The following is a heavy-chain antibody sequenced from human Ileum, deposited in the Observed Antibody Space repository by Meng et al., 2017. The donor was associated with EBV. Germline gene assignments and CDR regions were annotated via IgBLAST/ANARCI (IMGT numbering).Heavy chain of an antibody. V-gene: IGHV4-59*08. CDR2: IYYRGST. CDR1: GGSISSYY. CDR3: ARGGWSLDY. D-gene: IGHD2-15*01. J-gene: IGHJ4*02. Sequence: QVRLQESGPGLVKPSVTLSLTCTVSGGSISSYYWSWIRQPPGKGLEWIGYIYYRGSTNYNPSLKSRVTISVDTSKNQFSLNLSSVTAADTAVYYCARGGWSLDYWGQGTLVTVSS.